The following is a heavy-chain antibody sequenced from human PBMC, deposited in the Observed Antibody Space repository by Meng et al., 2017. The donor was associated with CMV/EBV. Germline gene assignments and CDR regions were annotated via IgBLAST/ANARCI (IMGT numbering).Heavy chain of an antibody. CDR1: GGSFSGYY. Sequence: QLPEWGVSLCKPSETLSLTVAVYGGSFSGYYWGWIRQPPGKGLEWIGEINHSGSTNYNPSLKSRVTISVDTSKNQFSLKLSSVTAADTAVYYCARGSIAARLGLGDWGQGTLVTVSS. D-gene: IGHD6-6*01. J-gene: IGHJ4*02. CDR3: ARGSIAARLGLGD. V-gene: IGHV4-34*01. CDR2: INHSGST.